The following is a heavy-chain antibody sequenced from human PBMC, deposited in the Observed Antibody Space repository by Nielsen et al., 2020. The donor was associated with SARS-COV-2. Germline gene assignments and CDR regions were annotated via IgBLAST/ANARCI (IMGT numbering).Heavy chain of an antibody. J-gene: IGHJ6*02. Sequence: GGSLRLSCAASGFTFSSYAFHWVRQAPGKGLEWVAVISYDGSNRYYADSVEGRFTISRDNSKNTLYLQMNSLRAEDTALYYCAKWGYSSSWDTPYGMDVWGQGTTVTVSS. D-gene: IGHD6-13*01. CDR1: GFTFSSYA. CDR2: ISYDGSNR. CDR3: AKWGYSSSWDTPYGMDV. V-gene: IGHV3-30-3*02.